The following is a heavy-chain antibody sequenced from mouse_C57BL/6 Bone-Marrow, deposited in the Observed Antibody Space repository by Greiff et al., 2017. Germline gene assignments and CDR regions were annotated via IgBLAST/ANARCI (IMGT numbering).Heavy chain of an antibody. V-gene: IGHV1-61*01. CDR1: GYTFTSYW. CDR2: IYSSDSDT. CDR3: ARGTTVVARYAMDY. J-gene: IGHJ4*01. Sequence: QVQLKQPGAELVRPGSSVKLSCKASGYTFTSYWMDWVKQRPGQGLEWIGNIYSSDSDTHYNQTFKDKATFTVDKSSSTAYMQLSSLTSEDSAVYYCARGTTVVARYAMDYWGQGTSVTVSS. D-gene: IGHD1-1*01.